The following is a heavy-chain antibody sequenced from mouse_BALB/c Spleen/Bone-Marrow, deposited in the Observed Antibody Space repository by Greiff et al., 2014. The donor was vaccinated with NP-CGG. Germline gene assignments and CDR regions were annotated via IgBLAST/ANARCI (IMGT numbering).Heavy chain of an antibody. CDR3: ARDLLRRAMDY. J-gene: IGHJ4*01. Sequence: VKLVESGPGLVAPSQSLSITCNVSGFSLTSYGVHWVRQPPGKGLEWLGVIWAGGSTNYNSALMSRLSISKDNSKSQVFLKMNSLQTDDTAMYYCARDLLRRAMDYWGQGTSVTVSS. V-gene: IGHV2-9*02. D-gene: IGHD2-12*01. CDR1: GFSLTSYG. CDR2: IWAGGST.